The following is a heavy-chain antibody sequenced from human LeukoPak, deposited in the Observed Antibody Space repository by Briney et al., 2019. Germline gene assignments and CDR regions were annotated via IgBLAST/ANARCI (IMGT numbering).Heavy chain of an antibody. D-gene: IGHD4-23*01. V-gene: IGHV3-66*01. J-gene: IGHJ6*03. CDR1: GFTVSSNY. CDR3: ARIYGGVHYYYYMDV. CDR2: IYSGGST. Sequence: PGGSLRLSCAASGFTVSSNYMSWVRQAPGKGLEWVSVIYSGGSTYYADSVKGRFTISRDNSKNTLYLQMNSLRAEDTAVYYCARIYGGVHYYYYMDVWGKGTTVTISS.